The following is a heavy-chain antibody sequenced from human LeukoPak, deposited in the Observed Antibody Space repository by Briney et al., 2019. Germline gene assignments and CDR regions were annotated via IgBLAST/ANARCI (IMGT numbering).Heavy chain of an antibody. Sequence: ASVKVSCKASGGTFSSYAISWVRQAPGQGLEWMGIINPSGGSTSYAQKFQGRVTMTRDTSTSTVYMELSSLRSEDTAVYYCARVGHYYDSSGYYDNNFDYWGQGTLVTVSS. CDR1: GGTFSSYA. CDR3: ARVGHYYDSSGYYDNNFDY. V-gene: IGHV1-46*01. J-gene: IGHJ4*02. D-gene: IGHD3-22*01. CDR2: INPSGGST.